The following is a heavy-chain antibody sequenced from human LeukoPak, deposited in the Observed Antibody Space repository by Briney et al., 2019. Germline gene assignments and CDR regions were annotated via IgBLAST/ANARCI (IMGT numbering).Heavy chain of an antibody. V-gene: IGHV1-2*02. CDR2: IYPESGGT. Sequence: ASVKVSCKTSGFTFTGQYLHWVRQAPGQGLEWMGWIYPESGGTNYAQKFQGRVTMTRDTSSDTAYLELSRLRSDDTAVYYCSGDGAKYDYWGQGTRVTVSS. D-gene: IGHD4/OR15-4a*01. CDR1: GFTFTGQY. CDR3: SGDGAKYDY. J-gene: IGHJ4*02.